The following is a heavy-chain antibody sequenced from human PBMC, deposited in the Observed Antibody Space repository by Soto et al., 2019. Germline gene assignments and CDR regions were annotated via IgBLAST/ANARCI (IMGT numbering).Heavy chain of an antibody. V-gene: IGHV4-59*01. D-gene: IGHD3-10*01. J-gene: IGHJ4*02. CDR1: GGSISGYY. CDR3: ASGYFFHSASYSYIDF. Sequence: SETLSLTCTVSGGSISGYYWSWIRQPPGKALEWIGFIYDDANINTNYNPSLKSRVIISVDTARNQFSLRLSAVTTADTAVYYCASGYFFHSASYSYIDFWGQGTLVTVSS. CDR2: IYDDANINT.